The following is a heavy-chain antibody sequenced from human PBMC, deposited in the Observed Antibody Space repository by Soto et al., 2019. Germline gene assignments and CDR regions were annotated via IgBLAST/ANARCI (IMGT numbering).Heavy chain of an antibody. J-gene: IGHJ4*02. D-gene: IGHD6-13*01. CDR2: IWYDGSNK. CDR1: GFTFSSYG. CDR3: ARDHTSAGTDY. V-gene: IGHV3-33*01. Sequence: GGSLRLSCAASGFTFSSYGMHWVRQAPGKEMEWVTVIWYDGSNKYYADSVKGRFTIFRDNSKNTLYLQMNSLRAEDTAVYYCARDHTSAGTDYWGQGTLVTVSS.